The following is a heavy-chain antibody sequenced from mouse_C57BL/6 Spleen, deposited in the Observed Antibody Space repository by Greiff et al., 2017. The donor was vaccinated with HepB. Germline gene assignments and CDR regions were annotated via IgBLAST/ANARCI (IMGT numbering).Heavy chain of an antibody. J-gene: IGHJ1*03. CDR1: GFTFSSYA. Sequence: EVQLVESGGGLVKPGGSLKLSCAASGFTFSSYAMSWVRQTPEKRLEWVATISDGGSYTYYPDNVKGRFTISRDNAKNNLYLQMIHLKSEDTAMYYCARDQYFDVWGTGTTVTVSS. CDR2: ISDGGSYT. CDR3: ARDQYFDV. V-gene: IGHV5-4*01.